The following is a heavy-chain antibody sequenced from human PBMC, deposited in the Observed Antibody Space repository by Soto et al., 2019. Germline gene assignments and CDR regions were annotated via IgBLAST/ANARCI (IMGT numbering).Heavy chain of an antibody. J-gene: IGHJ6*02. D-gene: IGHD3-3*01. Sequence: SETLSLTCTVSGGSISSYYWRWIRQPPWKGLEWIGYIYYSGSTNYNPSLKSRVTISVDTSKNQFSLKLSSVTAADTAVYYCARDGYYDFWSGDNGYYYYGMDVWGQGTTVTVSS. V-gene: IGHV4-59*01. CDR3: ARDGYYDFWSGDNGYYYYGMDV. CDR2: IYYSGST. CDR1: GGSISSYY.